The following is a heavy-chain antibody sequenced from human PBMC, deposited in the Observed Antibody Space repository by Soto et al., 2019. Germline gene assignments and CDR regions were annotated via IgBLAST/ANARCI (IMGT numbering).Heavy chain of an antibody. D-gene: IGHD4-17*01. Sequence: GGSLRLSCAASGFSFSNYAMSWVRQAPGKGLEWLSAIDGIPGRTLYADSVKGRFTVSRDNSRNLLFLQMNSLRAEDSAVYYCVKILSLTTNYWYGMDAWGQGTTVTVSS. CDR2: IDGIPGRT. CDR1: GFSFSNYA. CDR3: VKILSLTTNYWYGMDA. V-gene: IGHV3-23*01. J-gene: IGHJ6*02.